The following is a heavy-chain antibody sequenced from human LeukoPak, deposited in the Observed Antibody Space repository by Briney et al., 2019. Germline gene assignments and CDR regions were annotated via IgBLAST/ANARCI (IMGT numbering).Heavy chain of an antibody. Sequence: PSETLSPTCGVSGGSFSGSYWGWIRQPPGKGLEWIGEINLSGSTNYNSSLMSRVTISLDTSKNQFSLNLRSVTTADTAVYYCARVSISLFGVVTAHFDSWGQGTLVAVSS. V-gene: IGHV4-34*01. CDR1: GGSFSGSY. CDR3: ARVSISLFGVVTAHFDS. D-gene: IGHD3-3*01. J-gene: IGHJ4*02. CDR2: INLSGST.